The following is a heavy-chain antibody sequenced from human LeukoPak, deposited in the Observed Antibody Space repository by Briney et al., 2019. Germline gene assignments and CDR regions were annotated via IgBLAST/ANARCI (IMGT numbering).Heavy chain of an antibody. J-gene: IGHJ4*02. CDR1: GFTFSSYA. CDR3: ARVFQGLVGYFDY. Sequence: PGGSLRLSYAASGFTFSSYAMHWVRQAPGKGLEWVAVISYDGSNKYYADSVKGRFTISRDNSKNTLYLQMNSLRAEDTAVYYCARVFQGLVGYFDYWGQATLPTVSS. V-gene: IGHV3-30*04. D-gene: IGHD2-2*01. CDR2: ISYDGSNK.